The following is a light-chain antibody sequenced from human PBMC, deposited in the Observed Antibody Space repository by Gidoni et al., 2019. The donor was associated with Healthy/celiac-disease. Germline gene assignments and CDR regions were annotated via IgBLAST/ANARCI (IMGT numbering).Light chain of an antibody. CDR3: QQRSNWPLLLT. V-gene: IGKV3-11*01. CDR2: DAS. J-gene: IGKJ4*01. CDR1: QSVSSY. Sequence: EIVLTQSPATLSLSPGERATLSCRASQSVSSYLAWYQQKPGQAPRLLIYDASNRATGIPARFSGSGSGTDFTLTISSLEPEDFAVYYCQQRSNWPLLLTFXGXTKVXIK.